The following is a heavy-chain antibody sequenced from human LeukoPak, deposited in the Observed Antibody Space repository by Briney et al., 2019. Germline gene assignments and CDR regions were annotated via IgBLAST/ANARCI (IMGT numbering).Heavy chain of an antibody. V-gene: IGHV5-51*01. J-gene: IGHJ4*02. CDR1: GYSFTSNW. D-gene: IGHD6-19*01. Sequence: GESLKISCKGSGYSFTSNWIGWVRQMPGKGLEWMGIIYPGDSDTRYSPSFQGQVTISADKSISTTYLQWSSLKASDTAMYYCARSSSSSGCWFFDYWGQGTLVTVSS. CDR3: ARSSSSSGCWFFDY. CDR2: IYPGDSDT.